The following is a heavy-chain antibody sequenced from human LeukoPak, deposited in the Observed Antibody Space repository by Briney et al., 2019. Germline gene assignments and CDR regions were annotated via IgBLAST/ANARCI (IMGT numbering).Heavy chain of an antibody. D-gene: IGHD3-10*01. CDR2: IYRGST. CDR3: ARSYYGDNWFDP. Sequence: SSETLSLTCTVSGGSISSSTFYWGWIRQPPGKGLEWIGSIYRGSTYYNPSLKSRVTISVDTSKNQFSLQLSSVTAADTAVYYCARSYYGDNWFDPWGQGTLVTVSS. CDR1: GGSISSSTFY. V-gene: IGHV4-39*07. J-gene: IGHJ5*02.